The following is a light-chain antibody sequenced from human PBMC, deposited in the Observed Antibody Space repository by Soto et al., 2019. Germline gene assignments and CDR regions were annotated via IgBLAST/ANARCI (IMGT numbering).Light chain of an antibody. CDR1: QSVSSNY. CDR3: QQYGSSPTWT. CDR2: GAS. V-gene: IGKV3-20*01. Sequence: EIWLTQSPGPLSLSPGGRAPPSCRASQSVSSNYLAWYQQKPGQAPRLLIYGASTRATGIPDRFSGSWSGTDFTLTISSLEFGDSAVYYCQQYGSSPTWTFGQGTKVDIK. J-gene: IGKJ1*01.